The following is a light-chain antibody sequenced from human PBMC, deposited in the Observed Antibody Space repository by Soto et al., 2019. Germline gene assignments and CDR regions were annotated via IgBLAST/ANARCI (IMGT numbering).Light chain of an antibody. V-gene: IGKV1-39*01. J-gene: IGKJ1*01. CDR1: QPISEY. Sequence: IHMTQSPSSLSASVRDTVTITCRTSQPISEYLNWYQQKPGRAPSLLIYTSSNLQTGVPTRFSGSGSGTHFTLTINSLQPEDFATYYCQQSYNTPRTFGQGTKVDIK. CDR2: TSS. CDR3: QQSYNTPRT.